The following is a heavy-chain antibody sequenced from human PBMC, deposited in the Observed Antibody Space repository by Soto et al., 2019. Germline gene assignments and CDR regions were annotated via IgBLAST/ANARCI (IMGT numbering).Heavy chain of an antibody. J-gene: IGHJ6*02. V-gene: IGHV3-30*03. CDR2: ISYDGNTQ. CDR3: ETTDRVRESAYYGMDV. CDR1: GFTFNTSG. Sequence: GGSLRLSCEASGFTFNTSGRHWVRQAPDKRLEWVAVISYDGNTQYYGDSVKGRFTISRDNAKSTLYLHMDSLKTEATSVYYWETTDRVRESAYYGMDVWGQGTTVTVSS. D-gene: IGHD4-4*01.